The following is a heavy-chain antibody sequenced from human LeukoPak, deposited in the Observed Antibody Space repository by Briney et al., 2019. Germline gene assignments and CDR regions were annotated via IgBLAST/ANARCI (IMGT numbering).Heavy chain of an antibody. CDR2: IYPGDSDT. Sequence: GESLKISCKGSGYSFTSYWIGWVRQMPGKGLEWMGIIYPGDSDTRYSPSFQGQVTISADKSISTAYLQWSSLKASDTAMYYCARQGAPQDYYYYGMDVWGQGTTVTVSS. CDR1: GYSFTSYW. J-gene: IGHJ6*02. CDR3: ARQGAPQDYYYYGMDV. V-gene: IGHV5-51*01.